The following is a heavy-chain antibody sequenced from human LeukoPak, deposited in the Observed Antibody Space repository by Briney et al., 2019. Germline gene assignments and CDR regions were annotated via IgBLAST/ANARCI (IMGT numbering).Heavy chain of an antibody. J-gene: IGHJ4*02. D-gene: IGHD2-15*01. Sequence: GESLRLSCAASGFTFSSYAMSWVRQTPGKGLEWVSAISGSGGSTYYADSVKGRFTISRDNSKNTLYLQMNSLRAEDTAVYYCAIWGGYCSGGSCPNYWGQGTLVTVSS. V-gene: IGHV3-23*01. CDR1: GFTFSSYA. CDR2: ISGSGGST. CDR3: AIWGGYCSGGSCPNY.